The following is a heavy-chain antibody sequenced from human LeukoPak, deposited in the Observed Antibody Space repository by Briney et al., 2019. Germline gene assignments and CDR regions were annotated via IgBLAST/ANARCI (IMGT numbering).Heavy chain of an antibody. CDR3: ARVGYSSSWYDAFDI. CDR1: GYTLTELS. V-gene: IGHV1-24*01. J-gene: IGHJ3*02. D-gene: IGHD6-13*01. CDR2: FDPEDGET. Sequence: ASVKVSCKVSGYTLTELSMDWVRQAPGKGLEWMGGFDPEDGETIYAQKFQGRVTMTEDTSTDTAYMELSSLRSEDTAVYYCARVGYSSSWYDAFDIWGQGTMVTVSS.